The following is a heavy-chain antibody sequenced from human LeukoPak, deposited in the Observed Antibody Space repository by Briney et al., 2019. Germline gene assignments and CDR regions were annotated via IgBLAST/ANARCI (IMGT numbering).Heavy chain of an antibody. CDR2: ISAYNGNT. CDR3: ARVGSDWNDVRYNWFDP. CDR1: GYTFTSYG. V-gene: IGHV1-18*01. Sequence: ASVKVSCKASGYTFTSYGISWVRQAPGQGLEWMGWISAYNGNTNYAQKLQGRVTMTTDTSTSTAYMELRSLRSDDTAVYYCARVGSDWNDVRYNWFDPWGQGTLVTVSS. D-gene: IGHD1-1*01. J-gene: IGHJ5*02.